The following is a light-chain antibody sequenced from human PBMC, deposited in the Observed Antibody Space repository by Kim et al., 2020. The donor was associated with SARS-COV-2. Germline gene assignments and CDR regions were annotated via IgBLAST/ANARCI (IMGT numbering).Light chain of an antibody. CDR2: DVN. Sequence: QSALTQPRSVSGSPGQSVTISCTGTSSDVGGPNYVSWYQQPPGKAPKLMIYDVNKRPSGVPDRFSGSKSGYTASLTISGLQTEDEADYYCCSYAGSYTWIFGGGTSLTVL. CDR3: CSYAGSYTWI. J-gene: IGLJ2*01. CDR1: SSDVGGPNY. V-gene: IGLV2-11*01.